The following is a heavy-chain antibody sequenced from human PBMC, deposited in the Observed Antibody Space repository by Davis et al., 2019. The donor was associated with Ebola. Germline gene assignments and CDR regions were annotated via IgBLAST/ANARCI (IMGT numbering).Heavy chain of an antibody. Sequence: PSETLSLTCTVSGDSISGYYWSWIRQPPGKGLAWIGYVFYSGTTNYNPSLRSRVAISVDTSKNQFSLKLSSVTAADTAVYYCARQGLGNHYYYMDVWGKGTTVTVSS. CDR3: ARQGLGNHYYYMDV. CDR2: VFYSGTT. D-gene: IGHD3/OR15-3a*01. J-gene: IGHJ6*03. CDR1: GDSISGYY. V-gene: IGHV4-59*08.